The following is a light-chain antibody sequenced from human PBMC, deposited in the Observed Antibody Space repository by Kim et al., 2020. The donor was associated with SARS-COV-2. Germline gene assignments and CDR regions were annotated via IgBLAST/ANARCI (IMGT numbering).Light chain of an antibody. V-gene: IGKV3-20*01. CDR3: QQYDTSRT. J-gene: IGKJ1*01. CDR1: QNIRSTC. CDR2: GTS. Sequence: EIVLTQSPVTLSLSPGERATLSCRASQNIRSTCLAWYQQKPGQAPRLLIYGTSTRATDTPDRFSGSGSETDFTLTISRLEPEDFAVYFCQQYDTSRTFGRGTKVDIK.